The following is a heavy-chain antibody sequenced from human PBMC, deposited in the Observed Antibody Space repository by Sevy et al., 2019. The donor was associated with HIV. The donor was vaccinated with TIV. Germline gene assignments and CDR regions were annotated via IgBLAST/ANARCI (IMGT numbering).Heavy chain of an antibody. CDR2: ISNSGTTI. D-gene: IGHD4-17*01. CDR3: ARDLPPSATTVPHFDC. Sequence: GGSLRLSCAASGFIFSNHGMHWVRQAPGKGLEWVSYISNSGTTISYSDSVRGRFTISRDNARNLLYLQMNSLRAEDTAVYFCARDLPPSATTVPHFDCWGQGTLVTVSS. J-gene: IGHJ4*02. CDR1: GFIFSNHG. V-gene: IGHV3-48*03.